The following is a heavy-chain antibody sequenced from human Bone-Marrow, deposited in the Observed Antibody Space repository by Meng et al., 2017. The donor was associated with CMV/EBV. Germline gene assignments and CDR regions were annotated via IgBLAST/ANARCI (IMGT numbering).Heavy chain of an antibody. CDR2: IYYSGST. V-gene: IGHV4-59*08. D-gene: IGHD2-2*02. Sequence: GSLRLSCSVSGGSISSYYWTWIRQPPGKGLEWIGYIYYSGSTNYNPSLKSRVTISVDTSKNQFSLKLSSVTAADTAVYYCARGDTVVVPAAIENWFDPWGQGTLVTVSS. CDR3: ARGDTVVVPAAIENWFDP. J-gene: IGHJ5*02. CDR1: GGSISSYY.